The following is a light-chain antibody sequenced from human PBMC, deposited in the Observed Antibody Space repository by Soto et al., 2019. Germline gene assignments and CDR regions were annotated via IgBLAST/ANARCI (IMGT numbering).Light chain of an antibody. Sequence: QSVLTQPASVSGSPGQSITISCTGTSSDVGGYNYVSWYQQHPGKAPKLMIYEVSNRPSGLSNRFSGSKSGNAASLTISGLQAEDEADYYCISYTSTNKGYVFGTGTKLTVL. V-gene: IGLV2-14*01. CDR1: SSDVGGYNY. CDR2: EVS. CDR3: ISYTSTNKGYV. J-gene: IGLJ1*01.